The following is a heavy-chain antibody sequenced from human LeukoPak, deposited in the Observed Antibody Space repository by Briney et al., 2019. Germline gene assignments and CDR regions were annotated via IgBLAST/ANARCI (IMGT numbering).Heavy chain of an antibody. D-gene: IGHD3-9*01. Sequence: KSGGSLRLSCAASGFTFSSYSMNWVRQAPGKGLEWVSSISSSSSYIYYADSVKGRFTISRDNAKNSLYLQMNSLRAEDTAVYYCARDSVDFDWSGNWFDPWGQGTLVTVSS. J-gene: IGHJ5*02. V-gene: IGHV3-21*01. CDR3: ARDSVDFDWSGNWFDP. CDR1: GFTFSSYS. CDR2: ISSSSSYI.